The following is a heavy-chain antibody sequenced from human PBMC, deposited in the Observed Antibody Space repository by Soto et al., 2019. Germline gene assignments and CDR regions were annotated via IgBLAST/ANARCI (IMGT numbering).Heavy chain of an antibody. J-gene: IGHJ4*02. V-gene: IGHV6-1*01. Sequence: SQTLSLTCAISGDSVSRNSAAWNWIRQSPSRGLEWLGRTYYRSKWYNDYAVSVKSRITINPDTSKNQFSLQLNSVTPEDTAVYYCARDVITMVRGVIIGGPFDYWGQGTLVTVSS. CDR1: GDSVSRNSAA. CDR2: TYYRSKWYN. CDR3: ARDVITMVRGVIIGGPFDY. D-gene: IGHD3-10*01.